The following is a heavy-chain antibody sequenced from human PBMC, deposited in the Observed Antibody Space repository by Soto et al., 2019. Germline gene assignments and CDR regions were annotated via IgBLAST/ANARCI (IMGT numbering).Heavy chain of an antibody. CDR1: GCTFSDYG. D-gene: IGHD2-21*02. CDR3: ASGDLVTAYSLDYSDIDV. Sequence: AAVQVCCKASGCTFSDYGINWVRQAPGQGLEWMGWISSYYGNTNYAQMLQARVTMTTDTSTSTAYMELRSLRSDDTAVYYCASGDLVTAYSLDYSDIDVWGQGTQVTVSS. CDR2: ISSYYGNT. J-gene: IGHJ6*02. V-gene: IGHV1-18*01.